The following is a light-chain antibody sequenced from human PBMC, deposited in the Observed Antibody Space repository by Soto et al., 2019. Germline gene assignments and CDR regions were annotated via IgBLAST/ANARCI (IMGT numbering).Light chain of an antibody. CDR3: QQYNKWPLT. J-gene: IGKJ1*01. Sequence: EIMMTQSPGTLSASPGERATLSCRASQSVSSNLAWYQQKPGQAPRLLIYAVSTRATGIPARFSGSGSGTQFTLTISSPQSEDFAVYYCQQYNKWPLTFGQGTKVEIK. CDR2: AVS. CDR1: QSVSSN. V-gene: IGKV3-15*01.